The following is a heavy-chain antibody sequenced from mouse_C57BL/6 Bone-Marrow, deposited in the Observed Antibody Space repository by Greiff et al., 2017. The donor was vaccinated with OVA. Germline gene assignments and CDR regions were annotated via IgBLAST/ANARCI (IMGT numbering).Heavy chain of an antibody. V-gene: IGHV1-80*01. J-gene: IGHJ2*01. Sequence: QVQLQQSGAELVKPGASVKISCKASGYAFSSYWMNWVKQRPGKGLEWIGQIYPGDGDTNYNGKFQGKATLTADKSSSTAYMQLSSLTSEDSAVYFCARSLVLLRHYYFDYWGQGTTLTVSS. CDR1: GYAFSSYW. CDR3: ARSLVLLRHYYFDY. CDR2: IYPGDGDT. D-gene: IGHD1-1*01.